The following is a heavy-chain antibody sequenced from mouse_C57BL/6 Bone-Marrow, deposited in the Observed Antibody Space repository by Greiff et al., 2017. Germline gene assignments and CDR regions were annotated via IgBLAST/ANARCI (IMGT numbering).Heavy chain of an antibody. D-gene: IGHD1-1*01. V-gene: IGHV1-64*01. CDR2: INPNSGST. CDR3: ARDSTKVVAAV. J-gene: IGHJ1*03. CDR1: GYTFTDYW. Sequence: QVQLQQPGPELVKPGASVKLSCKASGYTFTDYWMHWVKQRPGQGLEWIGMINPNSGSTNYNEKFKSKATLTVDKSSTTAYMQLRSLTSEDYAVDYCARDSTKVVAAVGGTGTTVTVSS.